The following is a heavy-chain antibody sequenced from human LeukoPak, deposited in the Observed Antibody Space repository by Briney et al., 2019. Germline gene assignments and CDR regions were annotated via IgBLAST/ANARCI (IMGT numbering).Heavy chain of an antibody. V-gene: IGHV4-4*02. J-gene: IGHJ4*02. D-gene: IGHD3-22*01. CDR3: ASPHRSGYLFDS. Sequence: SGTLSLTCAISGLSVSSSSWWTWVRQPPGKGPEWIGQIYHGGSTHYNPSHKSRITISMDKSKNQVSLTLSSVTAADTAVYYCASPHRSGYLFDSWGQGTLVTVSS. CDR2: IYHGGST. CDR1: GLSVSSSSW.